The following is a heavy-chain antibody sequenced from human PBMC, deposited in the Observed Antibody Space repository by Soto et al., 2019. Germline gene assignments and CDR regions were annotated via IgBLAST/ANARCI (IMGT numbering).Heavy chain of an antibody. D-gene: IGHD6-13*01. J-gene: IGHJ4*02. V-gene: IGHV1-46*01. Sequence: GASVKVSCKASGYTFTSYYMHWVRQAPGRGLEWMGFINPSGGSTTYAQNFQGRVTMTRDTSTGTVYMELSSLRSEDTAVYYCALPHRHGTSWYPFDYWGQGALVTVSS. CDR1: GYTFTSYY. CDR2: INPSGGST. CDR3: ALPHRHGTSWYPFDY.